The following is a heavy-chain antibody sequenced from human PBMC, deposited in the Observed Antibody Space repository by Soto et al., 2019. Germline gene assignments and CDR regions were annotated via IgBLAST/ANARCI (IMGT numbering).Heavy chain of an antibody. CDR1: RGTFSSYA. CDR2: ISPIFGTA. CDR3: ARDLGFPFDY. D-gene: IGHD3-10*01. J-gene: IGHJ4*02. V-gene: IGHV1-69*13. Sequence: SVKVSCKPSRGTFSSYAISWVRQAPGQGSEWMGGISPIFGTAIYAQKFLGIVTMTADESTSTAYMELSSLRSEDTAVYYCARDLGFPFDYWGQGTLVTVSS.